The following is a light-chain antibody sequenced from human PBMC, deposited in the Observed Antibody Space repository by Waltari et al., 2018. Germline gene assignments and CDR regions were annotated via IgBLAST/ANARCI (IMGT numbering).Light chain of an antibody. CDR3: QQRSIWPPAFT. CDR2: DTS. CDR1: QIVSSY. Sequence: ELVLTQSPATLSLSPGERATLSCRASQIVSSYLAWYQQKPGQAPRLLIYDTSNRATGIPARFSGSGSGTDFTLTISSLEPEDFAVYYCQQRSIWPPAFTFGGGTKVEI. J-gene: IGKJ4*01. V-gene: IGKV3-11*01.